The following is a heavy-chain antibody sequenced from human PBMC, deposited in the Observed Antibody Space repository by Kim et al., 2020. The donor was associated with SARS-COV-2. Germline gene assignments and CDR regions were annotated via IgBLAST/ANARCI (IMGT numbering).Heavy chain of an antibody. D-gene: IGHD3-9*01. CDR1: GGSISSYY. CDR2: IYYSGST. Sequence: SETLSLTCTVSGGSISSYYWSWIRQPPGKGLEWIGYIYYSGSTNYNPSLKSRVTISVDTSKNQFSLKLSSVTAADTAVYYCAIDDTELRYFDHFGLWGRGTLVTVSS. J-gene: IGHJ2*01. V-gene: IGHV4-59*01. CDR3: AIDDTELRYFDHFGL.